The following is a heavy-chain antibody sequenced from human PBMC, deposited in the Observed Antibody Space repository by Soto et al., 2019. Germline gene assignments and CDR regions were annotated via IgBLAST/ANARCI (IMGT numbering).Heavy chain of an antibody. CDR3: ARHVKAWVTMVRGLNTGPMDV. D-gene: IGHD3-10*01. Sequence: QVQLQESGPGLVKPSETLSLTCTVSGGSISSYYWSWIRQPPGKGLEWIGYIYYSGSTNYNPSLRSRVTISVDTSKNQFYLKLSSVTAADTAVYYCARHVKAWVTMVRGLNTGPMDVWGQGTTVTVSS. V-gene: IGHV4-59*08. J-gene: IGHJ6*02. CDR2: IYYSGST. CDR1: GGSISSYY.